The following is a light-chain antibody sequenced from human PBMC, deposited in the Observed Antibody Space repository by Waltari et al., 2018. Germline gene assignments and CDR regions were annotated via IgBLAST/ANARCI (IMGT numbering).Light chain of an antibody. Sequence: QPVLTQSPSASASLGSSVKLTCTLSSGHSSFIIAWHQQQPGKAPRYLMKLERSGNYNKGGGVPDRVPGSSSGAYRYLIISNLRSEDEAEYYGETWDKNFWVFGGGTKVTVL. CDR1: SGHSSFI. J-gene: IGLJ3*02. V-gene: IGLV4-60*03. CDR3: ETWDKNFWV. CDR2: LERSGNY.